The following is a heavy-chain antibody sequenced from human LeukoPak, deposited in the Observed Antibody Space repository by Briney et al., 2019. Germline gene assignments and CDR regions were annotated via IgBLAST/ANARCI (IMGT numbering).Heavy chain of an antibody. Sequence: GGSLRLSCAASGFTFSSYWMSWVRQAPGKGLEWVANIKQDGSEKYYVDSVKGRFTISRDNAKNSLYLQMNSLRAEDTAVYYCAREGRDGYNYCDYWGQGTLVTVSS. CDR1: GFTFSSYW. J-gene: IGHJ4*02. CDR3: AREGRDGYNYCDY. V-gene: IGHV3-7*01. D-gene: IGHD5-24*01. CDR2: IKQDGSEK.